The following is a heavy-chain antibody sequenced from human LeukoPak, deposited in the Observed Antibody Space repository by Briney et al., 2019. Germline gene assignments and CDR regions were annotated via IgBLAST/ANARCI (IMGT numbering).Heavy chain of an antibody. D-gene: IGHD5-12*01. CDR1: GYTFTSYD. V-gene: IGHV1-8*03. CDR3: ARGWEMASKAPFDY. Sequence: ASVKVSCKASGYTFTSYDINWVRQATGQGLEWMGWMNPNSGNTGYAQKFQGRVTITRNTSISTAYMELSSLRSGDTAVYYCARGWEMASKAPFDYWGQGTLVTVSS. J-gene: IGHJ4*02. CDR2: MNPNSGNT.